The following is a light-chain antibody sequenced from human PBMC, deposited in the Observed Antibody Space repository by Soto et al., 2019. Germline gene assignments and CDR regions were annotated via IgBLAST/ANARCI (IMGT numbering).Light chain of an antibody. J-gene: IGLJ2*01. Sequence: QSVLTQPASVSGSPGQSITISCTGTSSDVGGYNYVSWYQQHPGKVPKLMIFEVNTRPSGVSHRFSGSKSGNTASLTISGLQAEDEADYYCSSYTSSGSLVVFGGGTKLTVL. CDR3: SSYTSSGSLVV. CDR2: EVN. CDR1: SSDVGGYNY. V-gene: IGLV2-14*01.